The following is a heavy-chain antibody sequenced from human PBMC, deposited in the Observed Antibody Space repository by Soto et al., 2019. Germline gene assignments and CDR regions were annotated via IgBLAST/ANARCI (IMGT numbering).Heavy chain of an antibody. Sequence: SETLSLTCAVSSGSISSSNWWSWVRQPPGKGLEWIGEIYHSGSTNYNPSLRSRVTISVDKSKNQFSLKLSSVTAADTAVYYCARGIVVPAAIEDYYYYYMDVWGKGTTVTVSS. CDR3: ARGIVVPAAIEDYYYYYMDV. CDR2: IYHSGST. J-gene: IGHJ6*03. V-gene: IGHV4-4*02. D-gene: IGHD2-2*01. CDR1: SGSISSSNW.